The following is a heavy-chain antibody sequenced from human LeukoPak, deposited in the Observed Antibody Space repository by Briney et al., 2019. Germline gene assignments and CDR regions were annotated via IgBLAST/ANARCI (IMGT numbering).Heavy chain of an antibody. D-gene: IGHD3-22*01. CDR3: ARSYYYDSSGFPYY. Sequence: SETLSLTCAVSGGSISSGGYSWSWIRQPPGKGLEWFGYIYHSGSNYYNPSLKSRVTISVDRSKNQFSLKLSSVTAADTAVYFCARSYYYDSSGFPYYWGQGTLVTVSS. V-gene: IGHV4-30-2*01. CDR2: IYHSGSN. CDR1: GGSISSGGYS. J-gene: IGHJ4*02.